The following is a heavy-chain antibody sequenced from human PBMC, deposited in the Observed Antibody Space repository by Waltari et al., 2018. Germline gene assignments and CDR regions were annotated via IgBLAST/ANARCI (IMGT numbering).Heavy chain of an antibody. CDR1: GFKFSAYA. V-gene: IGHV3-21*02. J-gene: IGHJ6*02. CDR2: IGSSSSFM. Sequence: EVQLVESGGGLVKPGGSLRLSCVASGFKFSAYAMNWVRQAPGKGLEWVSSIGSSSSFMDYADSVRGRFTVSRDNAKNTLYLQMDTLRAEDTAVYYCAREGAEQWVVEDYGMDVLGQGTTVTVSS. CDR3: AREGAEQWVVEDYGMDV. D-gene: IGHD6-19*01.